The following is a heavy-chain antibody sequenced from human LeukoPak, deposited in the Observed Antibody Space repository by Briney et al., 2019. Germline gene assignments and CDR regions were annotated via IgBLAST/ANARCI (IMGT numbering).Heavy chain of an antibody. CDR2: MAFDGTDI. J-gene: IGHJ2*01. D-gene: IGHD3-22*01. V-gene: IGHV3-30-3*01. CDR3: ARGEYYYDSSGRGFDI. Sequence: PGGSLRLSCAASGFSFSTSAMHWVRQAPGKGLESVTIMAFDGTDINYIDSVKGRFTISRDNSKNTLYLQMNSLRAQDTAIYYCARGEYYYDSSGRGFDIWGRGTRVTVSS. CDR1: GFSFSTSA.